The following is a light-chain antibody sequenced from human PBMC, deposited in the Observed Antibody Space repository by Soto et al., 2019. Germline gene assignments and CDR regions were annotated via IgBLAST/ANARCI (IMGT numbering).Light chain of an antibody. CDR2: DVS. CDR3: AAWDDSLSGRV. V-gene: IGLV2-14*01. CDR1: SSDVGGYNY. J-gene: IGLJ3*02. Sequence: QSALTQPASVSGSPGQSITISCTGTSSDVGGYNYVSWYQQHPGKAPKLMIYDVSNRPSGVSNRFSGSKSGNTASLTISGLRSEDEADYYCAAWDDSLSGRVFGGGTKLTVL.